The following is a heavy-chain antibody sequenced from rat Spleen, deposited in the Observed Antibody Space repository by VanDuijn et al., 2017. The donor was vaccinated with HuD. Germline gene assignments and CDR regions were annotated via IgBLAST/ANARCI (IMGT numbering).Heavy chain of an antibody. CDR3: TRRAITMMVLITTHYFDY. V-gene: IGHV5-31*01. J-gene: IGHJ2*01. Sequence: EVQLVESGGGRVQPGRSLRLSCVASGITFNNYWMTWIRQAPGKGLEWVASISNIDDTYYSDSVKGRFTISRDNAENTQYLQMDSLRSEDTATYYCTRRAITMMVLITTHYFDYWGQGVVVTVSS. CDR2: ISNIDDT. D-gene: IGHD1-12*02. CDR1: GITFNNYW.